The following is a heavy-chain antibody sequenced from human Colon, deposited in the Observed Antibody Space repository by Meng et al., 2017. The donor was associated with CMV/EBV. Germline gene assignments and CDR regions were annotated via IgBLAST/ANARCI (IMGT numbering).Heavy chain of an antibody. CDR2: IDPNTGNT. CDR3: VRGYYPGPGSYYKRSRYYFDS. J-gene: IGHJ4*02. Sequence: ASVKVSCKTSGYIFTTYDINWVRQATGQGLEWMGWIDPNTGNTGYAQKIQRRVTMTRNTSVTTAYMELSGLRSDDSAVYYCVRGYYPGPGSYYKRSRYYFDSWGQGTLVTVSS. D-gene: IGHD3-10*01. V-gene: IGHV1-8*01. CDR1: GYIFTTYD.